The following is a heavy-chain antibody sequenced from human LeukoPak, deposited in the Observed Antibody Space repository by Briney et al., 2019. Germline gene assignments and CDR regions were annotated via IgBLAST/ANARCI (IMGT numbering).Heavy chain of an antibody. V-gene: IGHV4-34*01. CDR3: ARERRWLQPRFDY. D-gene: IGHD5-24*01. J-gene: IGHJ4*02. CDR2: INHSGST. Sequence: SETLSLTCAVYGGSFSGYYWSWIRQPPGKGLEWIGEINHSGSTNYNPSLKSRVTISVDTSKNQFSLKPGSVTAADTAVYYCARERRWLQPRFDYWGQGTLVTVSS. CDR1: GGSFSGYY.